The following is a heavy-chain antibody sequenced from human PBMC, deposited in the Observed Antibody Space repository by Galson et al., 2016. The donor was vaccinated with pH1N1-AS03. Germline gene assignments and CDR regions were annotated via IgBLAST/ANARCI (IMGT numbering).Heavy chain of an antibody. J-gene: IGHJ6*02. CDR3: ASRSSVLYSYGSDV. CDR2: TFYGGST. V-gene: IGHV4-59*01. D-gene: IGHD3-10*01. Sequence: TLSLTCSVSGDSLDTFSRTWIRQPPGKGLEWIGFTFYGGSTHYNPSLKSRITISVDTSKNLFSLQLKSVTAADTAVYYCASRSSVLYSYGSDVWGQGTTVIVSS. CDR1: GDSLDTFS.